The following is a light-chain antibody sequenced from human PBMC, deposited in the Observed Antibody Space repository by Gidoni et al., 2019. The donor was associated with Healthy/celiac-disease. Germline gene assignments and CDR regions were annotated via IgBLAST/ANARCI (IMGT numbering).Light chain of an antibody. V-gene: IGKV1-33*01. CDR2: DAS. J-gene: IGKJ4*01. Sequence: DIQMTQSPSSLSASVGDRVTITCQASQDLSNYLNWYQQKPGKAPKLLIYDASNLETGVPSRFSGSGSGTDFTFTISSLQPEDIATYYCQQYDNLLTFGGXTKVEIK. CDR3: QQYDNLLT. CDR1: QDLSNY.